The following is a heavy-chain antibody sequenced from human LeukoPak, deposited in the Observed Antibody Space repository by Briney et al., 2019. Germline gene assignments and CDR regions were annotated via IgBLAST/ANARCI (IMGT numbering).Heavy chain of an antibody. V-gene: IGHV3-21*05. CDR3: GRFSRAPDY. Sequence: GGSLRLSCAVSGFTFSSYWMSWVRQAPGKGLEYISYISGSSSDTNYADSVKGRFTISRDNAKKSLYLQMNSLSAEDTAVYYCGRFSRAPDYWGQGTLVTVSS. J-gene: IGHJ4*02. D-gene: IGHD2-2*01. CDR2: ISGSSSDT. CDR1: GFTFSSYW.